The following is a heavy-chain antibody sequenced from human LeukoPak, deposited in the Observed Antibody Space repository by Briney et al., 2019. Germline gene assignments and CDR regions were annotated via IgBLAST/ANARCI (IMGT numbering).Heavy chain of an antibody. Sequence: PTGRSLRLSWAAAGFSFSSYGMRWVRQAPGKGLGWVAFIRYDGSNKYYADSVKGRFTISRDNSKNTLYLQMNSLRAEDTAVYYCAKDIPRYCSGGSCYGYWGQGTLVTVSS. V-gene: IGHV3-30*02. CDR1: GFSFSSYG. J-gene: IGHJ4*02. CDR3: AKDIPRYCSGGSCYGY. CDR2: IRYDGSNK. D-gene: IGHD2-15*01.